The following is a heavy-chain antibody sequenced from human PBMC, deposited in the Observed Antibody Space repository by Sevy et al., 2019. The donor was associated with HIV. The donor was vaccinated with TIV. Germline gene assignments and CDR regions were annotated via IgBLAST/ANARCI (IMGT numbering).Heavy chain of an antibody. D-gene: IGHD3-10*01. V-gene: IGHV3-53*01. CDR1: GFTVSSST. J-gene: IGHJ6*02. CDR2: IYNVGNT. Sequence: GGSLRLSCAASGFTVSSSTLNWVRQAPGKGLEWVSLIYNVGNTYYADSVKGRFTISRDDSKNMLFLQMNSLRVDDTAVYYCARVLRGSYHYAMDVWGQGTAVTVSS. CDR3: ARVLRGSYHYAMDV.